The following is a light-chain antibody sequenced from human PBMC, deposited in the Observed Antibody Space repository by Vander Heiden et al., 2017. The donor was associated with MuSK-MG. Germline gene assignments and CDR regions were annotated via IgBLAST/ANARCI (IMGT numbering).Light chain of an antibody. CDR3: QQSDTTPYT. J-gene: IGKJ2*01. CDR2: AAS. Sequence: IQMTQSPSSLSASVGDRVIITCRASQSISFYLNWYQQKPGKAPNLLIYAASSLQSGVPSRFSRSGSGTDFTLSISMLQPEDFATYYGQQSDTTPYTFGQGTKVEIK. CDR1: QSISFY. V-gene: IGKV1-39*01.